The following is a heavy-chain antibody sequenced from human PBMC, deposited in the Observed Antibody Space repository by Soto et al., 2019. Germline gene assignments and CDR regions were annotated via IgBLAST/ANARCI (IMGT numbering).Heavy chain of an antibody. Sequence: GGSLRLSCAASGFTFSSYGMHWVRQAPGKGLEWVAVIWYDGSNKYYADSVKGRFTISRDNSKNTLYLQMNSLRAEDTAVYYCARDEYYYGSGSYLPSYYYYYMDVWGKGTTVTVSS. CDR3: ARDEYYYGSGSYLPSYYYYYMDV. CDR2: IWYDGSNK. D-gene: IGHD3-10*01. V-gene: IGHV3-33*01. CDR1: GFTFSSYG. J-gene: IGHJ6*03.